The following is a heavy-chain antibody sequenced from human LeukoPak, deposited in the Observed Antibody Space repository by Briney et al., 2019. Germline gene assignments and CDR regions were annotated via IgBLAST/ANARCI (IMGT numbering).Heavy chain of an antibody. CDR1: GDSLSRSS. Sequence: SETPSLTCTVSGDSLSRSSWSWIRQSPGGGLEWIGYMFYGGTTNHNPSLKGRVTMSMVTSKDQFSLSLSSVTAADTAVYFCVRHWVHDFGGSDWYFDLWGRGTLVTVSS. CDR3: VRHWVHDFGGSDWYFDL. V-gene: IGHV4-59*08. J-gene: IGHJ2*01. D-gene: IGHD4-23*01. CDR2: MFYGGTT.